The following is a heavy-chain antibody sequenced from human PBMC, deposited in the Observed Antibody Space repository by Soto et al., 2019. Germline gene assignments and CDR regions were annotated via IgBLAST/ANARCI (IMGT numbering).Heavy chain of an antibody. CDR1: GATFSSYA. CDR3: ARASTNDDAFDI. J-gene: IGHJ3*02. D-gene: IGHD2-8*01. V-gene: IGHV1-69*13. CDR2: IIPIFGTA. Sequence: SVKVSCKASGATFSSYAISWVRQAYGQGLEWMGGIIPIFGTANYAQKFQGRVTITADESTSTAYMELSSLRSEDTAVYYCARASTNDDAFDIWGQGTMVTVSS.